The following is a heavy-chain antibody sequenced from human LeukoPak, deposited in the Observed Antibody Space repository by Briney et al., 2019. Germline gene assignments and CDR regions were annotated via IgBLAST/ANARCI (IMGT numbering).Heavy chain of an antibody. CDR2: ISGSGGST. CDR1: GFTFSSYA. V-gene: IGHV3-23*01. Sequence: RGSLRLSCAASGFTFSSYAMSWVRQAPGKGLEWVSAISGSGGSTYYADSVKGRFTISRDNSKNTLYLQMNSLRAEDTAVYYCAKDRAPFMVRGVIDAFDIWGQGTMVTVSS. D-gene: IGHD3-10*01. CDR3: AKDRAPFMVRGVIDAFDI. J-gene: IGHJ3*02.